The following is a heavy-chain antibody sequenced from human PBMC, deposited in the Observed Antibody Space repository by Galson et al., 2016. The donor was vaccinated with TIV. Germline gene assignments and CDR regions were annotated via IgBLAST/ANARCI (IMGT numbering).Heavy chain of an antibody. CDR3: AKSLFHTIDFGGLTVIFDH. D-gene: IGHD5-24*01. CDR1: GFTFSRYA. V-gene: IGHV3-23*01. Sequence: SLRLSCAASGFTFSRYAMSWVRQSPGKGLQWVASISGSGGQTHYGDSVRGRFIISRDDSKNTVYLRMNNVRVDDTAVYYCAKSLFHTIDFGGLTVIFDHWGQGALVTVSS. J-gene: IGHJ4*02. CDR2: ISGSGGQT.